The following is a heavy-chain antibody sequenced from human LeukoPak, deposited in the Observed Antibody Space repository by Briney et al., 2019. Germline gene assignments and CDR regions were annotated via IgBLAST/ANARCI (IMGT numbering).Heavy chain of an antibody. V-gene: IGHV3-21*01. CDR2: ISSSSSYI. Sequence: GGSLRLSCAASGFTFSSYSMNWVRQAPGKGLEWVSSISSSSSYIYYADSVKGRFTISRDNAKNSLYLQMNSLRAEDTAVYYCARDALVGLRMNFDYWGQGTLVTVSS. CDR3: ARDALVGLRMNFDY. J-gene: IGHJ4*02. D-gene: IGHD4-17*01. CDR1: GFTFSSYS.